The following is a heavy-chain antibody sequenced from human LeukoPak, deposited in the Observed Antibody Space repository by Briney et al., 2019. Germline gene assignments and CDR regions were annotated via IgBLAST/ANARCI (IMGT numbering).Heavy chain of an antibody. CDR3: AKELGRAHYGLPLAFDV. Sequence: SETLSVTCAGSGGSIDRLNWGGWVRQAPGKGPEWIGKIYQSGATHYNPSLGGRVAISIHKSTKKFYLPMKSVTAPDTAIGYCAKELGRAHYGLPLAFDVWGQGALVTVSS. V-gene: IGHV4-4*02. CDR2: IYQSGAT. J-gene: IGHJ3*01. CDR1: GGSIDRLNW. D-gene: IGHD4-17*01.